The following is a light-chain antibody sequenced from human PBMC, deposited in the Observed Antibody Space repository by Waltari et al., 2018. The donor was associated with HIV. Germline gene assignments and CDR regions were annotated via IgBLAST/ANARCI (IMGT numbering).Light chain of an antibody. V-gene: IGKV1-5*01. Sequence: DIQMTQSPSPLSASVGERVLLTCRASQSINNWLAWYQQKPGETPNLLMHEASKLESGVPSRFIGTGSGTEFTLTINGLQPDDFATYYCQQYNRYPYTFGQGTKLEIK. CDR2: EAS. CDR1: QSINNW. J-gene: IGKJ2*01. CDR3: QQYNRYPYT.